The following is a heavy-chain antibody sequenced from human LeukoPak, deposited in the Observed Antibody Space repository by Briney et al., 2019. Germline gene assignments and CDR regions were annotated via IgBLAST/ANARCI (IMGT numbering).Heavy chain of an antibody. CDR3: ARDIPPYAFDI. Sequence: ASVKVSCKASGYTFTSYGISWVRQAPGQGLEWMGWISAYTGNTNYSQKLQGRVTMTRDTSTSTVYMELSSLRSEDTAVYYCARDIPPYAFDIWGQGTMVTVSS. CDR1: GYTFTSYG. CDR2: ISAYTGNT. V-gene: IGHV1-18*01. J-gene: IGHJ3*02.